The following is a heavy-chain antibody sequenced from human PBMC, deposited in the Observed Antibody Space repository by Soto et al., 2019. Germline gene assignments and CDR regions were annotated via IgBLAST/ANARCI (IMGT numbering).Heavy chain of an antibody. V-gene: IGHV4-59*01. Sequence: PSETLSLTCTVSGGSISSYYWSWIRQPPGKGLEWIGYIYYSGSTNYNPSLKSRVTISVDTSKNQFSLKLSSVTAADTAVYYCARAPVRGVPRGMDVWGQGTTVTVSS. CDR2: IYYSGST. CDR1: GGSISSYY. D-gene: IGHD3-10*01. CDR3: ARAPVRGVPRGMDV. J-gene: IGHJ6*02.